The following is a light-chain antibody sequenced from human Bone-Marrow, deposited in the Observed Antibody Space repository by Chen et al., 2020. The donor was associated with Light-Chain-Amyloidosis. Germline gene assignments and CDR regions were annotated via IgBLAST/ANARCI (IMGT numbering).Light chain of an antibody. V-gene: IGKV4-1*01. CDR2: WTS. Sequence: DIVMTQSPDSLAVSLGERAIINCKSSQSIFYSSTNKKYLAWYQQKAGQPPKLLISWTSTRQSGVPDRFRGSGSGTDFTLTISSLQAEDVAVYFCQQYFAPPLTFGGGTKVEIK. J-gene: IGKJ4*01. CDR3: QQYFAPPLT. CDR1: QSIFYSSTNKKY.